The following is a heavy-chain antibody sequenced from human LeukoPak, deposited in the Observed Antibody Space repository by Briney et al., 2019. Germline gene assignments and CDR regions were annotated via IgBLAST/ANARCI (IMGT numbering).Heavy chain of an antibody. J-gene: IGHJ1*01. CDR3: TTVATEWELLRYFQH. CDR1: GFTFSNAW. V-gene: IGHV3-15*01. CDR2: IKSKTDGCTT. D-gene: IGHD1-26*01. Sequence: PGGSLRLSCAASGFTFSNAWMSWVRQAPGKGLEWVGRIKSKTDGCTTDYAAPVKGRFTISRDDSKNTLYLQMNSLKTEDTAVYYCTTVATEWELLRYFQHWGQGTLVTVSS.